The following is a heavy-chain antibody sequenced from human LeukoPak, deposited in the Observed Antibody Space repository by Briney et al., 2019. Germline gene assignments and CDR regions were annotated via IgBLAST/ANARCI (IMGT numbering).Heavy chain of an antibody. Sequence: SVKVSCKASGGTFSSYAISWVRQAPGQGLEWMGGIIPIFGTANYAQKFQGRVTITADESTSTAYMELSSLRSEDTAVYYCARGGPAGLSSPFDYWGQGTLVTVSS. J-gene: IGHJ4*02. D-gene: IGHD6-13*01. V-gene: IGHV1-69*13. CDR3: ARGGPAGLSSPFDY. CDR2: IIPIFGTA. CDR1: GGTFSSYA.